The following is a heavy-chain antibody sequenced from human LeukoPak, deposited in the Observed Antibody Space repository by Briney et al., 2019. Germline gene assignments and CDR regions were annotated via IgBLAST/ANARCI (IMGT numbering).Heavy chain of an antibody. CDR3: ARALMGYSSGWYNDY. CDR2: IKQDGSEK. J-gene: IGHJ4*02. CDR1: GFTFTTYW. D-gene: IGHD6-19*01. Sequence: GGSLRLSCGASGFTFTTYWMSWVRQAPGKGLEWVANIKQDGSEKYYVDSVKGRFTISRDNAKNSLYLQMNSLRAEDTAVYYCARALMGYSSGWYNDYWGQGTLVTVSS. V-gene: IGHV3-7*01.